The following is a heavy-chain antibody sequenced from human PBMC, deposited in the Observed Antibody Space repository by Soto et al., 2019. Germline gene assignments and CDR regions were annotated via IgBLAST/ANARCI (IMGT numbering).Heavy chain of an antibody. Sequence: SETLSLTCRVSGDSISSTFWWTWVRQPPRKGLEWTGEVYHTGSTYYNPSLKSRVTISVDRSKNQFSLKLSSVTAADTAVYYCARVPSPWGQGTLVTVSS. CDR3: ARVPSP. J-gene: IGHJ5*02. CDR1: GDSISSTFW. CDR2: VYHTGST. V-gene: IGHV4-4*02.